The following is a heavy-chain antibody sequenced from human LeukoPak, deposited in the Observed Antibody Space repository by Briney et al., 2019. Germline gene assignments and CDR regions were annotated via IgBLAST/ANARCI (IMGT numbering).Heavy chain of an antibody. J-gene: IGHJ4*02. CDR2: INHSGST. CDR3: ARGPRAYCSGGSCYFDY. D-gene: IGHD2-15*01. V-gene: IGHV4-34*01. CDR1: GGSFSGYY. Sequence: SETLSLTCAVYGGSFSGYYWSWIRQPPGKGLEWIGEINHSGSTNYNPSLKSRVTISVDTSKNQFSLKLSSVTAADTAVYYCARGPRAYCSGGSCYFDYWGQGTLVTVSS.